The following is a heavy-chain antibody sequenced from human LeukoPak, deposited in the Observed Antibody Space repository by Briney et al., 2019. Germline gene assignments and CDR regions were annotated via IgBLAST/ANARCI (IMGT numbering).Heavy chain of an antibody. V-gene: IGHV3-48*01. CDR2: ISSSSSTI. CDR3: VRGRRTFDP. J-gene: IGHJ5*02. Sequence: GGSLRLSCAASGFTLSSYSMNWVRQAPGKGLEWVSYISSSSSTIYYADSVKGRFTISRDNAKNSLYVQMNSLRADDTAVYYCVRGRRTFDPWGQGLLVTVSS. CDR1: GFTLSSYS.